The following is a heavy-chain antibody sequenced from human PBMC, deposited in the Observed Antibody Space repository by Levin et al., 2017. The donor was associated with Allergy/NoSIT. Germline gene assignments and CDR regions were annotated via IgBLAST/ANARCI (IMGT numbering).Heavy chain of an antibody. CDR1: GGSISSYY. V-gene: IGHV4-59*01. D-gene: IGHD3-22*01. J-gene: IGHJ3*02. CDR3: ARAAVSYYYDSSGDDAFDI. CDR2: IYYSGST. Sequence: SETLSLTCTVSGGSISSYYWSWIRQPPGKGLEWIGYIYYSGSTNYNPSLKSRVTISVDTSKNQFSLKLSSVTAADTAVYYCARAAVSYYYDSSGDDAFDIWGQGTMVTVSS.